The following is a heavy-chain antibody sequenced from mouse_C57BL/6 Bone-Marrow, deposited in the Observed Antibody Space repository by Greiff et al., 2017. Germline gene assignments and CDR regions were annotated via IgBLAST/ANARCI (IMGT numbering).Heavy chain of an antibody. J-gene: IGHJ3*01. D-gene: IGHD3-2*02. V-gene: IGHV1-55*01. CDR2: LYPGSGST. Sequence: QVQLQQPGPELVKPGASVKMSCKASGYTFTSYWITWVKQRHGKGLEWIGDLYPGSGSTNYNEKFKSKATLTVDKSSSTAYMQLSSLTSCDSAVYYCAREGMLSAWFAYWGQGTLVTVSA. CDR3: AREGMLSAWFAY. CDR1: GYTFTSYW.